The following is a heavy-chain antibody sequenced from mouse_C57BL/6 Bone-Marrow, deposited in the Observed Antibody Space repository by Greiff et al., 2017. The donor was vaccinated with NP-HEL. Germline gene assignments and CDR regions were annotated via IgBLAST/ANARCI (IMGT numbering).Heavy chain of an antibody. Sequence: EVKLVESGGDLVKPGGSLKLSCAASGFTFSSYGMSWVRQTPDKRLEWVATISSGGSYTYYPDSVKGRFTISRDNAKNTLYLQMSSLKSEDTAMYYCARHPFDDWGQGTTLTVSS. CDR2: ISSGGSYT. CDR1: GFTFSSYG. V-gene: IGHV5-6*01. J-gene: IGHJ2*01. CDR3: ARHPFDD.